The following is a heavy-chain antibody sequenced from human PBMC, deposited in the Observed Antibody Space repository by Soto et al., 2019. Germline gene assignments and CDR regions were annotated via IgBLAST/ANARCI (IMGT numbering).Heavy chain of an antibody. D-gene: IGHD3-16*01. CDR1: GFTFSNYA. Sequence: GGSLRLSCAASGFTFSNYAMSWVRQAPGKGLEWVSLVSATAGTTYYTDSVKDRFTISRDNSGNTVYLQMNSLRADDTAVYYCAKDRLAGGFDYWGQGTLVTVSS. V-gene: IGHV3-23*01. CDR2: VSATAGTT. J-gene: IGHJ4*02. CDR3: AKDRLAGGFDY.